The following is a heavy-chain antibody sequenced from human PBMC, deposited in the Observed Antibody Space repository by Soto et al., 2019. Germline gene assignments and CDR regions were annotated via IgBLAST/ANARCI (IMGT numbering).Heavy chain of an antibody. Sequence: HEHLVQSGAEVKRPGASLKVSCKASGYSFTGYYIHWVRQAPGQGLEWMGWINPDSGATNYAQNFQVRVTLTSDTSISTASMDLTSLTSDDTAVYYCARGDYGTGGYPFPYFDYWGQGTLVIVSS. V-gene: IGHV1-2*02. CDR3: ARGDYGTGGYPFPYFDY. CDR2: INPDSGAT. CDR1: GYSFTGYY. J-gene: IGHJ4*02. D-gene: IGHD2-8*02.